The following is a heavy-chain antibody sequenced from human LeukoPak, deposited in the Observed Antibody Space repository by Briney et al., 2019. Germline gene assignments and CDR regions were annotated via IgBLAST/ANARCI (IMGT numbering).Heavy chain of an antibody. CDR3: AKDTEVTAHPTGMDV. Sequence: GGSLRPSCAASGFTFSSYWMSWVRRAPGKGLEWVANIKQDGSEKYYVDSVKGRFTISRDNSKNTLYLQMNSLRAEDTAVYYCAKDTEVTAHPTGMDVWGQGTTVTVSS. V-gene: IGHV3-7*01. D-gene: IGHD2-21*02. J-gene: IGHJ6*02. CDR1: GFTFSSYW. CDR2: IKQDGSEK.